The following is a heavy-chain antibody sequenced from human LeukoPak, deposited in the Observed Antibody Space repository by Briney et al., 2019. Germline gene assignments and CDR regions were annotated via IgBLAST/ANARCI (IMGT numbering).Heavy chain of an antibody. D-gene: IGHD3-10*01. V-gene: IGHV1-18*04. J-gene: IGHJ4*02. Sequence: ASVKVSCKASGYTFTSYGISWVRQAPGQGLEWMGWISAYNGNTNYAQKLQGRVTMTTDTSTSTAYMELRSLRSDDTAVYCCARDANTMVRGAIDYWGQGTLVTVSS. CDR3: ARDANTMVRGAIDY. CDR2: ISAYNGNT. CDR1: GYTFTSYG.